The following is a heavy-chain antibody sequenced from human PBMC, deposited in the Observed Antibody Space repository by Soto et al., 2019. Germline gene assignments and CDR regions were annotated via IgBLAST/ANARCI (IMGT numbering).Heavy chain of an antibody. CDR1: GFTFTAYD. V-gene: IGHV3-23*01. CDR2: ISPSGDTT. D-gene: IGHD2-21*02. J-gene: IGHJ4*02. Sequence: GGSLRLSCATSGFTFTAYDLTWVRQAPGKGLDWVSGISPSGDTTYYADSVKGRFTISRDNSKTVLYLQMNSLRAEDTAVYYRAVKGTANQFYWGQGTLGTVSS. CDR3: AVKGTANQFY.